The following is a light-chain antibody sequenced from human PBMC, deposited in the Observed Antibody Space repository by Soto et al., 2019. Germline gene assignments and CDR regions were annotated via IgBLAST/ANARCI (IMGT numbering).Light chain of an antibody. CDR2: GAS. CDR1: QSVNSN. CDR3: WQYNNWPPDT. Sequence: EIILTQSPASLSVSPGERATLSCRASQSVNSNLAWYQQKRGQAPRLLIYGASTRNTGIPGRFSGSGSGTEFSLTIISLLSHDDAAYFCWQYNNWPPDTFGQGTKLEIK. V-gene: IGKV3-15*01. J-gene: IGKJ2*01.